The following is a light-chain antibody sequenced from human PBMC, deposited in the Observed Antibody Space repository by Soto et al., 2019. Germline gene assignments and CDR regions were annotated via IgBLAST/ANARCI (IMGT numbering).Light chain of an antibody. J-gene: IGLJ2*01. V-gene: IGLV2-14*01. CDR3: CSYTRNITAPLI. Sequence: QSALTQPASVSGSPGQSITISCTGTSSDVGGYNFVSWYQHHPDKAPKLIIYGVTNRPSGVSHRFSGSKSGNTASLTISGLQAEDEAHYYCCSYTRNITAPLIFGGGTKLTVL. CDR2: GVT. CDR1: SSDVGGYNF.